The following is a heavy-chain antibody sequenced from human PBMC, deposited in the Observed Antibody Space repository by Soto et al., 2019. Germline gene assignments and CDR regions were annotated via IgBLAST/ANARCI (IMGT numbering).Heavy chain of an antibody. J-gene: IGHJ6*02. D-gene: IGHD1-20*01. CDR3: ARSIRGPRRFNGMDV. CDR1: GFSLTSPGMC. V-gene: IGHV2-70*13. CDR2: IERDDDDK. Sequence: ESGPTLVNTTAPLPLTCTFSGFSLTSPGMCVSWIRQSPGKALEWLALIERDDDDKYYSTSLKTRLTISKDTRKNQVVLTMANMEPADTATYYCARSIRGPRRFNGMDVWGQGTTVTVSS.